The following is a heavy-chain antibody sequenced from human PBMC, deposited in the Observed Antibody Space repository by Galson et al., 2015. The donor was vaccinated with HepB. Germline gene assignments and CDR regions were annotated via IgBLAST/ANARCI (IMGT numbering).Heavy chain of an antibody. CDR3: ATLGSCNNTDCREGWSYYYYMDV. D-gene: IGHD2-2*01. CDR1: GGILTTHA. CDR2: IIPIFGAA. J-gene: IGHJ6*03. V-gene: IGHV1-69*13. Sequence: SVKVSCKASGGILTTHAISWVRQAPGQDLEWMGGIIPIFGAARYAEKFQGRVTITADESTSTAYMDLASLRSEDTAMYYCATLGSCNNTDCREGWSYYYYMDVWGKGTTVTVSS.